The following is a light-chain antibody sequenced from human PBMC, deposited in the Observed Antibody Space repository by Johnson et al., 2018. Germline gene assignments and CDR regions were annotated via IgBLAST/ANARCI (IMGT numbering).Light chain of an antibody. CDR2: ENN. J-gene: IGLJ1*01. Sequence: QSVLTQPPSVSAAPGQKVTISCSGSSSNIGNNYVSWYQQLPGTAPKLLIYENNKRPSRIPDRFSGSKSGTSATLGITGLPTGDEADYYCGTWDSSLSAGNVFGTGTKVTVL. V-gene: IGLV1-51*02. CDR3: GTWDSSLSAGNV. CDR1: SSNIGNNY.